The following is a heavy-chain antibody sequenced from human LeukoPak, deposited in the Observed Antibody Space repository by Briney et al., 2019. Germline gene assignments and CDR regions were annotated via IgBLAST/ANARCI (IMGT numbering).Heavy chain of an antibody. CDR3: ARSWFGESYGMDV. CDR1: GFTVSSNY. J-gene: IGHJ6*02. CDR2: IYSGGST. Sequence: PGGSLRLSCAASGFTVSSNYMSWVRQAPGKGLEWVSVIYSGGSTYYADSVKGRFTISRDNSKNTLYLQMNSLRAEDTAVYYCARSWFGESYGMDVWGQGTTVTVSS. V-gene: IGHV3-53*01. D-gene: IGHD3-10*01.